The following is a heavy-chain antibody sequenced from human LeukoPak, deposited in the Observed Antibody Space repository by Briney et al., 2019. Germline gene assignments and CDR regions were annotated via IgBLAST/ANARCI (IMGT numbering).Heavy chain of an antibody. J-gene: IGHJ4*02. CDR3: ARMPYPYGSGSYGDY. D-gene: IGHD3-10*01. CDR2: INHSGST. Sequence: SETLSLTCAVYGGSFGGYYWSWIRQPPGKGLEWIGEINHSGSTNYNPSLKSRVTISVDTSKNQFSLKLSSVTAADTAVYYCARMPYPYGSGSYGDYWGQGTLVTVSS. V-gene: IGHV4-34*01. CDR1: GGSFGGYY.